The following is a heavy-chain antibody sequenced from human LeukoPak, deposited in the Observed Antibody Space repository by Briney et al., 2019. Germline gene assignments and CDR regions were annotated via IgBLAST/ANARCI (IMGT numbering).Heavy chain of an antibody. CDR2: VNPNSGNS. D-gene: IGHD6-6*01. Sequence: ASVKVSCKASGYTFTNYDIYWVRQATGQGLEWMGWVNPNSGNSGYAQKFQGRVTITRHTSIITAYMELSSLRSEDTAVYYCARGPSISALGNAFDIWGQGTMVTVSS. J-gene: IGHJ3*02. CDR3: ARGPSISALGNAFDI. V-gene: IGHV1-8*01. CDR1: GYTFTNYD.